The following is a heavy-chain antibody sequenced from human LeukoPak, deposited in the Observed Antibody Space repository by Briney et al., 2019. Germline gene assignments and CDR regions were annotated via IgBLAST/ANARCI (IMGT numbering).Heavy chain of an antibody. V-gene: IGHV3-21*01. CDR2: ISSSSSYI. Sequence: KPGGSLRLSCAASGFTFSSYSMNWVRQAPGKGLEWVSSISSSSSYIYYADSVKGRFTISRDNAKNSLYLQMNSLRAEDTAVYYCATQFFIAAAGTGYWDQGTLVTVSS. D-gene: IGHD6-13*01. CDR1: GFTFSSYS. J-gene: IGHJ4*02. CDR3: ATQFFIAAAGTGY.